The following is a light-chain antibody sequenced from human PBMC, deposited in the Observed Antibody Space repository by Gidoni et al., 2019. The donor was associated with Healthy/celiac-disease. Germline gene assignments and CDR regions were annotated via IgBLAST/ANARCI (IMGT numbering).Light chain of an antibody. CDR3: QQRSNWPPEWT. CDR2: DAS. V-gene: IGKV3-11*01. Sequence: EIVLTQSPATLSLSPGERDTLSCRASQSVSSYLAWYQQKPGQAPRLLIYDASNRATGIPARFIGSGSGTDFTLTISSLEPEDFAVYYCQQRSNWPPEWTFGQGTKVEIK. CDR1: QSVSSY. J-gene: IGKJ1*01.